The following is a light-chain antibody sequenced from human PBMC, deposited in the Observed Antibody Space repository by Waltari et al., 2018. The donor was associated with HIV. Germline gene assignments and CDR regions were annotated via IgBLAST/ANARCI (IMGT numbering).Light chain of an antibody. J-gene: IGLJ7*01. CDR1: SSNIGAGYD. Sequence: QSVLTQPPSVSGAPGQRVTISCTGSSSNIGAGYDVHWYQQLPGTAPKLLTYGNSNRPSGVPDRFSGSNAGTSASLAITGLQAEDEADYYCQSYDSSLSGSVFGGGTQLTVL. V-gene: IGLV1-40*01. CDR3: QSYDSSLSGSV. CDR2: GNS.